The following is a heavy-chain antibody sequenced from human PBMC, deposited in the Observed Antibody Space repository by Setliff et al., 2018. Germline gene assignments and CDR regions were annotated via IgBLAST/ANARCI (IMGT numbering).Heavy chain of an antibody. Sequence: ASVKVSCKASGYTFTGYCMHWVRQAPGQGLEWMGWINPNSGGTNYAQKFQGRVTMTRDTSISTAYMELSRLRSDDTAVYYCARGPTGSDFVFSYFFDVWGKGTTVTVSS. J-gene: IGHJ6*03. V-gene: IGHV1-2*02. D-gene: IGHD3-10*01. CDR1: GYTFTGYC. CDR3: ARGPTGSDFVFSYFFDV. CDR2: INPNSGGT.